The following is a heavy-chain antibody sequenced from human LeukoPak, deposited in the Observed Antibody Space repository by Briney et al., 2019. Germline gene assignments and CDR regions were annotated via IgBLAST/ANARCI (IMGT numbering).Heavy chain of an antibody. CDR1: GYTFTTYA. J-gene: IGHJ4*02. CDR3: ARDYDSSGHHFDY. V-gene: IGHV1-3*01. Sequence: ASVKVSCKASGYTFTTYAMHWVRQAPGQRLEWMGWTNAGNGNTKYSQKFQDRVTITRDTSASTAYMELSSLRSEDTAVYYCARDYDSSGHHFDYWGQGTLVTVSS. CDR2: TNAGNGNT. D-gene: IGHD3-22*01.